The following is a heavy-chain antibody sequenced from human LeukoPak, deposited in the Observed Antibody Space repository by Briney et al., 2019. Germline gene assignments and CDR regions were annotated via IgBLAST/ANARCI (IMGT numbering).Heavy chain of an antibody. CDR1: GYSFTSYW. CDR3: ARRGGGSWYSDKNWFDP. J-gene: IGHJ5*02. Sequence: GESLKLSCKGSGYSFTSYWVGWVRQMPGKGLEWMGIIYPGDSDTRYSPSFQGQVTISADKSISTAYLQWSSLKASDAAMYYCARRGGGSWYSDKNWFDPWGQGTLVTVSS. CDR2: IYPGDSDT. V-gene: IGHV5-51*01. D-gene: IGHD2-15*01.